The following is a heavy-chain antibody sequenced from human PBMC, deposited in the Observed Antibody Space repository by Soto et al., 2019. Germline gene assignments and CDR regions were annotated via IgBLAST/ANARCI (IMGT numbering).Heavy chain of an antibody. Sequence: GASVKVSCKAFSYTFDRYGISWVRQAPGQGLEWMGWISGYNGETGYAQKVQGRVTMTTDTSTSTAYMDLRSLRSDDTAIYYCARGPRTQHYDIMTGYYRYWGQGALVTVSS. J-gene: IGHJ4*01. D-gene: IGHD3-9*01. V-gene: IGHV1-18*01. CDR1: SYTFDRYG. CDR3: ARGPRTQHYDIMTGYYRY. CDR2: ISGYNGET.